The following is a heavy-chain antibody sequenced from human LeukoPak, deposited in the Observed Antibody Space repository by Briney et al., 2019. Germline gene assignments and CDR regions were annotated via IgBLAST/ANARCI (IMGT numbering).Heavy chain of an antibody. CDR3: ASPVVVVTAALAFDI. J-gene: IGHJ3*02. CDR2: ISAYNGNT. D-gene: IGHD2-21*02. V-gene: IGHV1-18*01. Sequence: ASVKVSCKASGYTFTSYGISWVRQAPGQGLEWMGWISAYNGNTNYAQKLQGRVTMTTDTSTSTAYTELRSLRSDDTAVYYCASPVVVVTAALAFDIWGQGTMVTVSS. CDR1: GYTFTSYG.